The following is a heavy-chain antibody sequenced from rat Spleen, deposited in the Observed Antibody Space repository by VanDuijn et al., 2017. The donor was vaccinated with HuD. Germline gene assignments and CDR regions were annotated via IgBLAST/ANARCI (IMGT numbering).Heavy chain of an antibody. CDR3: VREELGVRD. CDR2: VNKDSSTI. Sequence: EVKLVESGGGLVQPGRSLKLSCAASGFNFNDYWMGWVRQAPGKGLEWIGEVNKDSSTIKYTPSLKDRFTISRDNAQDTLYLQMSKLGSDDTATYYCVREELGVRDWGQGVMVTVSS. V-gene: IGHV4-2*01. D-gene: IGHD4-4*01. CDR1: GFNFNDYW. J-gene: IGHJ2*01.